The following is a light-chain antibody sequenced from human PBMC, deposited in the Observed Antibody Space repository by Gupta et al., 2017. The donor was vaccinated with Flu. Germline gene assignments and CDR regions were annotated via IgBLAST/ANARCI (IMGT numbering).Light chain of an antibody. CDR1: SSNIGAGYD. J-gene: IGLJ2*01. CDR3: QSYDRSLSDSVV. Sequence: QSVLTQPPSVSGAPGQRVTIAGTGTSSNIGAGYDVHWYQPLPGTSPKLLISANSNRPSVVPDRFSGSKAVTSASLAITGLQPEDEADYFCQSYDRSLSDSVVFGGGTKVTLL. CDR2: ANS. V-gene: IGLV1-40*01.